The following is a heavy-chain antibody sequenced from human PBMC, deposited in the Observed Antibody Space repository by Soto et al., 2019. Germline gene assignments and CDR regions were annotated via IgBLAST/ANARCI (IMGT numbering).Heavy chain of an antibody. CDR2: ISSSSSTI. CDR3: AREDMFGLDAFDI. Sequence: EVQLVESGGGLVQPGGSLRLSCAASGFTFSSYSMNWVRQAPGKGLEWVSYISSSSSTIYYADSVKGRFTISRDNAKNSQYLQMNCLRDEDTAVYYCAREDMFGLDAFDIWGQGTMVTVSS. CDR1: GFTFSSYS. J-gene: IGHJ3*02. D-gene: IGHD3-10*02. V-gene: IGHV3-48*02.